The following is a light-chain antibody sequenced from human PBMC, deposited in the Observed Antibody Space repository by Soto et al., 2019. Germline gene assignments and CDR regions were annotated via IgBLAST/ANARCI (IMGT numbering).Light chain of an antibody. CDR1: SSDIGAYDY. J-gene: IGLJ1*01. CDR2: EVN. CDR3: FSFTSNSTHG. V-gene: IGLV2-14*01. Sequence: QSALAQPASLSGSPGQSITISCTGTSSDIGAYDYVSWFQQHPGKAPKLMISEVNNRPSGVSNRFSGSKSGNTAYLTISGLQVEDEAEYFCFSFTSNSTHGFGTGTKVT.